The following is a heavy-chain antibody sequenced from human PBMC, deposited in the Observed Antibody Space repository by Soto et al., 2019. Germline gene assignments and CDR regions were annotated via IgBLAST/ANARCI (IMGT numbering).Heavy chain of an antibody. J-gene: IGHJ6*02. D-gene: IGHD6-19*01. Sequence: SVKVSCKASRGTFRSYAISWGGQAPGQGLVLMGGNIPIFGKANYAQKFQGRVTITADTSTSTAYMELSSLRSEDTAVYNSARENSSGWYQRYYSSGMDVWGQ. CDR3: ARENSSGWYQRYYSSGMDV. V-gene: IGHV1-69*06. CDR1: RGTFRSYA. CDR2: NIPIFGKA.